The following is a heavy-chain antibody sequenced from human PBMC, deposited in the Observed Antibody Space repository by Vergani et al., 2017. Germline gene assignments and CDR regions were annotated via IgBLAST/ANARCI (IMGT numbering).Heavy chain of an antibody. CDR1: GGTFSSYA. D-gene: IGHD5-24*01. J-gene: IGHJ4*02. CDR3: ARHRIQNSMATILDY. Sequence: QVQLVQSGAEVKKPGSSVKVSCKASGGTFSSYAISWVRQAPGQGLEWMGGIIPIFGTANYAQKLQGRVTITADESTRTAYMELSSLGSEDTAVSYCARHRIQNSMATILDYWGQGTLVTVSS. CDR2: IIPIFGTA. V-gene: IGHV1-69*01.